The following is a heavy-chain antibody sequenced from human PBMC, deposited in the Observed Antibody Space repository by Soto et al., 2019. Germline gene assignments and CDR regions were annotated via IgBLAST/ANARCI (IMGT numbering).Heavy chain of an antibody. CDR2: INHSGST. CDR1: GGSFSGYY. Sequence: SETLSLTCAVYGGSFSGYYWSWIRQPPGKGLEWIGEINHSGSTNYNPSLKSRVTISVDTSKNQFSLKLSSVTAADTAVYYCAGGGRFLEWLLSRGGYYYYMDVWGKGTTVTVSS. J-gene: IGHJ6*03. V-gene: IGHV4-34*01. CDR3: AGGGRFLEWLLSRGGYYYYMDV. D-gene: IGHD3-3*01.